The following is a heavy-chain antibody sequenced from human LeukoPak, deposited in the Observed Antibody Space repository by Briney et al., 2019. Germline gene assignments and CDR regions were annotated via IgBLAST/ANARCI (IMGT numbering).Heavy chain of an antibody. V-gene: IGHV5-51*01. D-gene: IGHD1-26*01. Sequence: GESLKISCKGSGYSFTSYWIGWARQMPGKGLEWMGIIYPGDSDTRYSPSFQGQVTISADKSISTAYLQWSSLKASDTAMYYCARRLSSRVGAIDYWGQGTLVTVSS. CDR3: ARRLSSRVGAIDY. CDR2: IYPGDSDT. J-gene: IGHJ4*02. CDR1: GYSFTSYW.